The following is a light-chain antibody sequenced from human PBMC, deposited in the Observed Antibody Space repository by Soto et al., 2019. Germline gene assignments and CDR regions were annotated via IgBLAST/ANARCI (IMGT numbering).Light chain of an antibody. V-gene: IGKV3-11*01. J-gene: IGKJ4*01. CDR1: QSVTSN. CDR3: QQRSKWPLT. Sequence: IVLTQSSPTLSFSPRERATLSCRASQSVTSNALAWYQQKPGQAPRLLISGVSSRSTGIPDRFSGSGSGTDFTLTISSIETEDFAVYYCQQRSKWPLTFGGGTKVDIK. CDR2: GVS.